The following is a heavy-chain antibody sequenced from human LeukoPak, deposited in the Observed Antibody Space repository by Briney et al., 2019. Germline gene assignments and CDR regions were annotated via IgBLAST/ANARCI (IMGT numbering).Heavy chain of an antibody. D-gene: IGHD1-1*01. CDR3: AKGPGTRPDNWFDP. CDR1: GFTFSSYW. J-gene: IGHJ5*02. Sequence: GGSLRLSCAASGFTFSSYWMSWVRQAPGKGLEWVANIKQDGSEKYYVDSVKGRFTISRDNAKNSLYLQMNSLRAEDTAVYYCAKGPGTRPDNWFDPWGQGTLVTVSS. V-gene: IGHV3-7*03. CDR2: IKQDGSEK.